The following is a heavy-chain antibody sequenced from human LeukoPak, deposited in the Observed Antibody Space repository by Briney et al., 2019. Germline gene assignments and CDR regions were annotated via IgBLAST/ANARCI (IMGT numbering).Heavy chain of an antibody. CDR3: ARARSGSTYYFDY. CDR1: GGSISSYY. D-gene: IGHD3-10*01. CDR2: IYYTGST. J-gene: IGHJ4*02. Sequence: SETLSLTCTVSGGSISSYYWSWIRQPPGKGLEWIGYIYYTGSTNYNPSLKSRVTISVDTSKNQFSLKLSSVTAADTAVYYCARARSGSTYYFDYWNQGTLVTVSS. V-gene: IGHV4-59*08.